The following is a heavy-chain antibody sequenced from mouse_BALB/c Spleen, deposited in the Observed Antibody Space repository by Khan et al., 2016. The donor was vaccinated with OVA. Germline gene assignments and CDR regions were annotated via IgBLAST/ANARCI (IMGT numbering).Heavy chain of an antibody. CDR2: INYSGTT. CDR3: TRKDYYDYDPFPD. Sequence: EVQLQESGPDLVKPSQSLSLTCTVTGYSITSEYAWNWIRQFPGNKLEWMGYINYSGTTRYNPSLKSRISIPRDTSKNQFFLQLNSVTTEDTATYYCTRKDYYDYDPFPDWGQGTLVTVSA. J-gene: IGHJ3*01. V-gene: IGHV3-2*02. CDR1: GYSITSEYA. D-gene: IGHD2-4*01.